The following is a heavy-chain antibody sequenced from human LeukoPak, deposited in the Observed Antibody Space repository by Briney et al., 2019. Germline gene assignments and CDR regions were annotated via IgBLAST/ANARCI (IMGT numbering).Heavy chain of an antibody. V-gene: IGHV4-31*03. CDR2: IYDSGTT. J-gene: IGHJ4*02. CDR3: ARGGDRRGFDY. D-gene: IGHD1-14*01. CDR1: GDSISNGGYY. Sequence: SQTLSLTCTVSGDSISNGGYYWRWIRLHRGKGLEWVGYIYDSGTTYYSPALQSRVSISVDTSDNKFSLKLKSLTAADTAVYYCARGGDRRGFDYWGQGTLVTVSS.